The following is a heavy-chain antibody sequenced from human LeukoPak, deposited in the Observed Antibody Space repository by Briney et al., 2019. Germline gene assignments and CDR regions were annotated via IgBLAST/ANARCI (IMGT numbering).Heavy chain of an antibody. Sequence: GSSLRPSSAASGFTFSSYAMSWVRRAAGKELEWGSCIGSGSGNSYSAPSVRGRFSISRDTSKTQLYLQLNSLRAEDTAAYYCATHAEHWSSHTDYWGQVTLVTAS. J-gene: IGHJ4*02. CDR3: ATHAEHWSSHTDY. CDR2: IGSGSGNS. D-gene: IGHD1-14*01. V-gene: IGHV3-23*01. CDR1: GFTFSSYA.